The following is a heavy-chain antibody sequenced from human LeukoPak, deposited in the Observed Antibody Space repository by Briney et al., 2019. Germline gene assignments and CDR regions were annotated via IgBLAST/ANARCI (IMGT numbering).Heavy chain of an antibody. CDR1: DYSISSGYY. CDR3: ARHLSQRRGGFDP. V-gene: IGHV4-38-2*01. J-gene: IGHJ5*02. Sequence: SETLSLTCAVSDYSISSGYYWGWIRQPPGKGLEWIGTIYHSGSTYYSPSLKRRVTISVDTSKNQFSLKLSSVTAADTVVYYCARHLSQRRGGFDPWGQGTLVTVSS. CDR2: IYHSGST. D-gene: IGHD3-16*01.